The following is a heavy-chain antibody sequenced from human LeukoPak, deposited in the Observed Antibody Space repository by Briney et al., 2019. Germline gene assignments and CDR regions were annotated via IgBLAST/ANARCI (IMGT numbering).Heavy chain of an antibody. Sequence: PSETLSLTCTVSGGSISSSSYYWGWIRQPPGKGLEWIGSIYYSGSTYYNPSLKSRVTISVDTSKNQFSLKLSSVTAADTAVYYCARDHPGYDYGGNSPEDAFDIWGQGTMVTVSS. V-gene: IGHV4-39*07. CDR2: IYYSGST. CDR3: ARDHPGYDYGGNSPEDAFDI. CDR1: GGSISSSSYY. D-gene: IGHD4-23*01. J-gene: IGHJ3*02.